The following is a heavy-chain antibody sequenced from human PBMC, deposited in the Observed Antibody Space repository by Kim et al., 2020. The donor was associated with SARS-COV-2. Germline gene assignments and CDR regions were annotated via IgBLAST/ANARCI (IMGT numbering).Heavy chain of an antibody. CDR1: GFTFSSYA. Sequence: GGSLRLSCAASGFTFSSYAMSWVRQAPGKGLEWVSAISGSGGSTYYADSVKGRFTISRDNSKNTLYLQMNSLRAEDTAVYYCAIPIYDSSGSYYFDYWGQGTLVTVSS. J-gene: IGHJ4*02. CDR2: ISGSGGST. D-gene: IGHD3-22*01. CDR3: AIPIYDSSGSYYFDY. V-gene: IGHV3-23*01.